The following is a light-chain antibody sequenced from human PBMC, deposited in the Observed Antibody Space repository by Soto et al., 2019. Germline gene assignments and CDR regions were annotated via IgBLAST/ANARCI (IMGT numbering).Light chain of an antibody. CDR2: AAS. V-gene: IGKV1-39*01. Sequence: DIQMTQPPSSLSASVVDIVTINFLASQSISTFLNWYQQKPGKAPKLLIYAASSLQTGVPSRFSGSGSGTDFTLTISSLQPEDFATYYCQQSYSTLLTFGGGTKVDIK. CDR3: QQSYSTLLT. CDR1: QSISTF. J-gene: IGKJ4*01.